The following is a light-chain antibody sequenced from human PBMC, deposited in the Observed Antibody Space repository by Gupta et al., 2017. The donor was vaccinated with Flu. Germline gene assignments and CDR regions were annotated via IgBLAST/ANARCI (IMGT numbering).Light chain of an antibody. J-gene: IGKJ1*01. CDR3: QRYDNDPWT. CDR2: GAS. CDR1: RGFMNY. V-gene: IGKV1-27*01. Sequence: DIQMTQSPSALSASVGDRVTITCRSSRGFMNYLAWHQQKPGKVPELLIYGASTLQSGVPSRFSGSASGTEFTLTISILQPEDVATYYCQRYDNDPWTFGPGTKVEI.